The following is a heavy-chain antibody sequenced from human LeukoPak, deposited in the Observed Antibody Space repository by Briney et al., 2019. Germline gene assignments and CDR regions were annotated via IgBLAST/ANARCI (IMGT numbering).Heavy chain of an antibody. J-gene: IGHJ4*02. CDR1: GFTFSSYA. CDR2: ISYDGSNK. CDR3: ARDREGIVVVPAAILNY. D-gene: IGHD2-2*02. V-gene: IGHV3-30-3*01. Sequence: PGGSLRLSCAASGFTFSSYAMSWVRQAPGKGLEWVAVISYDGSNKYYADSVKGRFTISRDNSKNTLYLQMNSLRAEDTAVYYCARDREGIVVVPAAILNYWGQGTLVTVSS.